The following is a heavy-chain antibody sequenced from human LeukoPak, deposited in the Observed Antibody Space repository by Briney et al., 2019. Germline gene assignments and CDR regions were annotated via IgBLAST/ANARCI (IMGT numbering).Heavy chain of an antibody. D-gene: IGHD3-22*01. CDR2: IYYSGST. CDR1: GGSISSYY. J-gene: IGHJ3*02. Sequence: SETLSLTCTVSGGSISSYYWSWIRQPPGKGLEWIGYIYYSGSTNYNPSLKSRVTISVDTSKNQFSLKLSSVTAADTAVYYCATHRYYYDSSGYYYAFDIWGQGTMVTVSS. CDR3: ATHRYYYDSSGYYYAFDI. V-gene: IGHV4-59*01.